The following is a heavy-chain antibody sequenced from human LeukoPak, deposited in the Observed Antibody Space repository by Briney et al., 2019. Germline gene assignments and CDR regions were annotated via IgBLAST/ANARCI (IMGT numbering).Heavy chain of an antibody. CDR3: ARISVVTPYKAFDY. CDR1: GFSLSNARIG. Sequence: SGPTLVNPTETLTLTCTVPGFSLSNARIGVSWIRQPPGKALEWLAHIFSNDEKSYSTSLKSRLTISKDTSKSQVVLTMTNMNPVDTVTYYCARISVVTPYKAFDYWGQGTLVTVSS. D-gene: IGHD4-23*01. J-gene: IGHJ4*02. V-gene: IGHV2-26*01. CDR2: IFSNDEK.